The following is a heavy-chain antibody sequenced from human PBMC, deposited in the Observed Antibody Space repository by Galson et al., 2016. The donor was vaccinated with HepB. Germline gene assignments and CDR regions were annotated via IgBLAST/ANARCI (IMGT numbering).Heavy chain of an antibody. CDR2: ISRSSGSI. CDR1: GFTFSSYT. D-gene: IGHD6-19*01. V-gene: IGHV3-21*01. J-gene: IGHJ4*02. Sequence: SLRLSCAASGFTFSSYTMNWVRQAPGKGLEWVASISRSSGSIYYADSVKGRFTVSRDNAKNSLYLQMNSLRAEDTAVYYCAREWIAVAGGFDYWGQGTLVTVSS. CDR3: AREWIAVAGGFDY.